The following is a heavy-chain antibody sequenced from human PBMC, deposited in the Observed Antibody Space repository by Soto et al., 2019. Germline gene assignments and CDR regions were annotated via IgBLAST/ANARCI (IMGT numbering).Heavy chain of an antibody. CDR3: ARAYFCCGCYGVWWGWFAP. CDR2: TYYRSKWYN. CDR1: GDSVSSNSAA. Sequence: PSQTLSLTCAISGDSVSSNSAAWNWIRQSPSRGLEWLGRTYYRSKWYNDYAVSVKSRITINPDTSKNQFSLQLNSVTPADTAVYYCARAYFCCGCYGVWWGWFAPWARGTLVPVSA. J-gene: IGHJ5*01. D-gene: IGHD2-8*01. V-gene: IGHV6-1*01.